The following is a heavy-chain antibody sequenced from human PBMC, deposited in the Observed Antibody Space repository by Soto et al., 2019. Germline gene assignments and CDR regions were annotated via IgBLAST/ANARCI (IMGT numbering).Heavy chain of an antibody. J-gene: IGHJ5*02. Sequence: KPSETLSLTCAFYVGSFSGYYWSWIRQPPGKGLEWIGEINHSGSTNYNPSLKSRVTISVDTSKNQFSLKLSSVTAADTAVYYCARGPYISITIFGVVIKENWFDPWGQGALVTVSS. D-gene: IGHD3-3*01. V-gene: IGHV4-34*01. CDR1: VGSFSGYY. CDR2: INHSGST. CDR3: ARGPYISITIFGVVIKENWFDP.